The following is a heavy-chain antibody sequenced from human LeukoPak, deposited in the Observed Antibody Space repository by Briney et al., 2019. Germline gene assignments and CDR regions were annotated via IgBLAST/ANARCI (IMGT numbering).Heavy chain of an antibody. D-gene: IGHD3-22*01. CDR3: ARDRGGYYYGKGYYFDY. CDR1: GFTFSSYA. J-gene: IGHJ4*02. CDR2: ISGSAGST. V-gene: IGHV3-23*01. Sequence: GGSLRLSCAASGFTFSSYAMSWVRQAPGKGLEWVSDISGSAGSTYYADSVKGRFTISRDNAKNSLYLQMNSLRAEDTAVYYCARDRGGYYYGKGYYFDYWGQGTLVTVSS.